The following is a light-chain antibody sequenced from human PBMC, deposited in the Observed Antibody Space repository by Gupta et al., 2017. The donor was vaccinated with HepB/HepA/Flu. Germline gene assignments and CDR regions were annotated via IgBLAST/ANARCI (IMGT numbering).Light chain of an antibody. Sequence: AIQMTQSPSSLSASVGDRVTISCRASQGIRNDLGWYQQKVGEAPKLLIYAASILQRGVPSRFSGSGSGTDFTLTISSLEPEDVAIYYCRQDDRYPWSFGQGTKVEIK. CDR3: RQDDRYPWS. CDR2: AAS. V-gene: IGKV1-6*01. CDR1: QGIRND. J-gene: IGKJ2*01.